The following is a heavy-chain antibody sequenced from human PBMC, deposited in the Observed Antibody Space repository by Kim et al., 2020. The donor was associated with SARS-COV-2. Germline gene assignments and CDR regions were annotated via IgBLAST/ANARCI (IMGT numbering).Heavy chain of an antibody. V-gene: IGHV3-30*04. CDR1: GFTFSSYA. D-gene: IGHD6-13*01. CDR2: ISYDGSNK. J-gene: IGHJ4*02. Sequence: GGSLRLSCAASGFTFSSYAMHWVRQAPGKGLEWVAVISYDGSNKYYADSVKGRFTISRDNSKNTLYLQMNSLRAEDTAVYYCARAAYSSSWATDYWGQGTLVTVSS. CDR3: ARAAYSSSWATDY.